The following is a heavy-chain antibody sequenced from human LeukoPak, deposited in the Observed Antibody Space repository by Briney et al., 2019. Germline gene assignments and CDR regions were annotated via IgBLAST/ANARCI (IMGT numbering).Heavy chain of an antibody. Sequence: RGSLRLSCAASGFTFSDYYMSWIRQAPGKGLEWVSSISSSSTYIYYADSVKGRFTISRDNAKNSLYLQMNSLRAEDTAVYYCAGDFIIPGHWGQGTLVTVSS. V-gene: IGHV3-11*06. J-gene: IGHJ4*02. CDR1: GFTFSDYY. CDR3: AGDFIIPGH. CDR2: ISSSSTYI. D-gene: IGHD2-2*01.